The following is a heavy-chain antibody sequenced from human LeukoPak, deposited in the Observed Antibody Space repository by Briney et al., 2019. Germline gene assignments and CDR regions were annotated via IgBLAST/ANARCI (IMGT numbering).Heavy chain of an antibody. D-gene: IGHD5-18*01. Sequence: GGSLRLACAASGFTFSSYSMNWVRQAPGKGLEWVSSISSSSYIYYADSVNGRFTISRDNAKNTLYLQMNSLRAEDTAVYYCAKVSSGYSYYIDYWGQGTLVTVSS. CDR1: GFTFSSYS. V-gene: IGHV3-21*04. J-gene: IGHJ4*02. CDR2: ISSSSYI. CDR3: AKVSSGYSYYIDY.